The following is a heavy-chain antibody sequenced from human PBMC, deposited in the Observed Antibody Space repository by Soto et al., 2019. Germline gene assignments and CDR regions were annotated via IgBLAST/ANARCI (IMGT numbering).Heavy chain of an antibody. CDR2: ISCDGSST. CDR3: ARDIPTTVTSDFDY. D-gene: IGHD4-17*01. V-gene: IGHV3-33*08. J-gene: IGHJ4*02. CDR1: GFTFSSYA. Sequence: GGSLRLSCAASGFTFSSYAMSRVRQAPGKGLEWVAVISCDGSSTYYADSVKGRFTISRDNSKNTLYLQMNSLRAEDTAVYYCARDIPTTVTSDFDYWGQGTLVTVSS.